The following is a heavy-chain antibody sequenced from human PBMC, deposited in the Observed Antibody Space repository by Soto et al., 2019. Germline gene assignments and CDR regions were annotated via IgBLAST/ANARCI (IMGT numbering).Heavy chain of an antibody. D-gene: IGHD7-27*01. V-gene: IGHV4-4*02. J-gene: IGHJ6*02. CDR3: ATCQLGEYYYAMDI. CDR2: IYDSGNT. CDR1: GDSITTYKW. Sequence: PSETLSLTCGVSGDSITTYKWWTWVRQTPGKGLEWIGEIYDSGNTRCNPSLKSRVTISKDTSKNELSLKLNSVTVADTAVYYCATCQLGEYYYAMDIWGQGTTVTVS.